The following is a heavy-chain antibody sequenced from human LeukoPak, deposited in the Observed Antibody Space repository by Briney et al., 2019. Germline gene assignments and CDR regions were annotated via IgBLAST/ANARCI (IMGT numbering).Heavy chain of an antibody. CDR1: GGSISNYY. J-gene: IGHJ6*02. CDR2: IYYSGST. Sequence: SETLSLTCTVSGGSISNYYWSWIRQPPGKGLEWIGYIYYSGSTNYNPSLKSRVTISVDTSENQFSLNLSSVTAADTAMYYCARDRSPEGYYDSSHWDYYHGMDVWGQGTTVTVSS. CDR3: ARDRSPEGYYDSSHWDYYHGMDV. D-gene: IGHD3-22*01. V-gene: IGHV4-59*01.